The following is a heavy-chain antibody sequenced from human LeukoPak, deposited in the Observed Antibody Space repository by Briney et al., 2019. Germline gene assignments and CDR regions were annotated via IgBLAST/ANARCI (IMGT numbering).Heavy chain of an antibody. D-gene: IGHD4-23*01. V-gene: IGHV1-18*01. CDR2: ISAYNGNT. Sequence: ASVKVSFKASGYTFTSYGISWVRQAPGQGLEWMGWISAYNGNTNYAQKLQGRVTMTTDTSTSTAYMELRSLRSDDTAVYYCASGEVVTSRVAFYYYYGMDVWGQGTTVTVSS. CDR3: ASGEVVTSRVAFYYYYGMDV. CDR1: GYTFTSYG. J-gene: IGHJ6*02.